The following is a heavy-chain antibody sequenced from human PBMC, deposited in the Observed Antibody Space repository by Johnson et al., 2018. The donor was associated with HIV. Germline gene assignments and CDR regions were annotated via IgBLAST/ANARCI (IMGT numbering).Heavy chain of an antibody. J-gene: IGHJ3*02. CDR3: ARDFPLGYRWGNGFDI. Sequence: EVQLVESGGGLVPPGGSLRLSCEASGFNVSSYYMSWVRQAPGKGLEWVSVIYSGGDAYYADSVKGRFSVSRDSSKNTLYFQMNSLRDEDTAEYYCARDFPLGYRWGNGFDIWGQGTMVTVSS. CDR2: IYSGGDA. V-gene: IGHV3-66*02. CDR1: GFNVSSYY. D-gene: IGHD5-18*01.